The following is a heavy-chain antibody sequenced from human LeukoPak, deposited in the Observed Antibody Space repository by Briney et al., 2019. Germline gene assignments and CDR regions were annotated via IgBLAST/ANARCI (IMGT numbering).Heavy chain of an antibody. Sequence: TSETLSLTCTVSGVSISSSSYYWVWIRQPPGKGLEWIGSIYYSGSTYDNPSLKSRVTISVDTSKNQFSLKLSSVTAADTAVYYCARGLGTGWPAFDIWGQGTMVTVSS. CDR1: GVSISSSSYY. V-gene: IGHV4-39*01. CDR3: ARGLGTGWPAFDI. D-gene: IGHD3/OR15-3a*01. J-gene: IGHJ3*02. CDR2: IYYSGST.